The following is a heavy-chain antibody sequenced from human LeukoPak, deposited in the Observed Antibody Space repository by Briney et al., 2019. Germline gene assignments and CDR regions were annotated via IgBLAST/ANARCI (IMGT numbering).Heavy chain of an antibody. V-gene: IGHV1-69*01. CDR1: GGTFSSYA. Sequence: SVKVSCKASGGTFSSYAISWVRQAPGQGLEWMGGIIPIFGTANYAQKFQGRVTITADESTSTAYMELSSLRSEDTAVYYCAREVVWSGYYSYYYYYMGVWGKGTTVTVSS. J-gene: IGHJ6*03. CDR2: IIPIFGTA. CDR3: AREVVWSGYYSYYYYYMGV. D-gene: IGHD3-3*01.